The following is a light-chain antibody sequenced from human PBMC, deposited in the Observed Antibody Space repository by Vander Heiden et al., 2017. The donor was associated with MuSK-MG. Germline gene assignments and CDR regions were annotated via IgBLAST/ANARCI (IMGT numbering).Light chain of an antibody. CDR1: QSISSY. Sequence: DIQMPQSPSSLSASVGDRVTITCRASQSISSYLNWYQQKPGKAPKLLIYAASSLQSGVPSRFSGSGSGTDFTLTISRLQPEDFATYYCQQSDSTPRTFGQGTKVXIK. J-gene: IGKJ1*01. CDR2: AAS. V-gene: IGKV1-39*01. CDR3: QQSDSTPRT.